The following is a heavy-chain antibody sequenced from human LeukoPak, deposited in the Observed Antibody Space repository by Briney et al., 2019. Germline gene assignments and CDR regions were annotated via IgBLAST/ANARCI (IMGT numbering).Heavy chain of an antibody. CDR3: ATREWGSRVGQ. D-gene: IGHD1-26*01. CDR2: VYRSGST. CDR1: GVSISSTNW. J-gene: IGHJ4*02. Sequence: PSETLSLTCAVSGVSISSTNWWYWVRQTPEKGLEWIGEVYRSGSTNYNPSLKSRVTISVDTSKSQFSLKLTSVTAVDTAVYYCATREWGSRVGQWGQGTLVTVSS. V-gene: IGHV4-4*02.